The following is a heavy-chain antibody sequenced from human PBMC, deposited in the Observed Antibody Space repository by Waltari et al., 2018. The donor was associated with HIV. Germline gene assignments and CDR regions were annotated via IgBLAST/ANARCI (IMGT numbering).Heavy chain of an antibody. J-gene: IGHJ5*01. Sequence: EVQLVESGGGLVQPGRSLRLSCGASGFTFDDYPMHWVRQSPGKGLEWVSGISWNSGITDYGNSVKGRFTISRDNAKNSLYLQMNSLTVEDTAFYYCAKGGSHLTIFEAWFDSWGQGTLVTVSS. D-gene: IGHD3-3*01. CDR1: GFTFDDYP. V-gene: IGHV3-9*01. CDR3: AKGGSHLTIFEAWFDS. CDR2: ISWNSGIT.